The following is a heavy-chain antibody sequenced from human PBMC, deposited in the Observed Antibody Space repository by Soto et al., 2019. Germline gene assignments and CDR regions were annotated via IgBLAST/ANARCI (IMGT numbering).Heavy chain of an antibody. Sequence: SETLCLTCTVSGGSISSYYWSWIRQPPGKGLEWIGFIHYSGSTNYNPSLKGRVTMSVDTSKNQFSLKLTSVNTADTAIYYCTRGGDPYKTGHWGQGTLVTV. CDR3: TRGGDPYKTGH. D-gene: IGHD2-21*01. V-gene: IGHV4-59*01. J-gene: IGHJ4*02. CDR2: IHYSGST. CDR1: GGSISSYY.